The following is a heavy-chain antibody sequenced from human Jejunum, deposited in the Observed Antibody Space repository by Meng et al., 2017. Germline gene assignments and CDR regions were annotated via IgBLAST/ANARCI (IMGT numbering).Heavy chain of an antibody. J-gene: IGHJ4*02. CDR1: CGSISSNSYY. D-gene: IGHD5-24*01. CDR2: IYYSGST. Sequence: RLQLLESGPALVKPSETLSLTCTVSCGSISSNSYYWGWIRQPPGKGLEWIGGIYYSGSTYYNPSLKSRVTISIDTSKNQFSLRLSSVTAADTAVYYCTRVRDGMATIDYWGQGTLVTVSS. V-gene: IGHV4-39*06. CDR3: TRVRDGMATIDY.